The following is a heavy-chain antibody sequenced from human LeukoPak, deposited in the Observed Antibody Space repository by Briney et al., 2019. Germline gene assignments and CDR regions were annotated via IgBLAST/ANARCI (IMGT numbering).Heavy chain of an antibody. Sequence: GGSLRLSCAASGFSFSSYGMHWARQAPGKGLEWVAVISYDGSNKYYALSVKGRFTISRDNSKNTLYLQMSSLRAEDTAVYYCAKDLEATTRCFDYWGQGSRVTVSS. CDR1: GFSFSSYG. V-gene: IGHV3-30*18. CDR2: ISYDGSNK. CDR3: AKDLEATTRCFDY. J-gene: IGHJ4*02. D-gene: IGHD5-12*01.